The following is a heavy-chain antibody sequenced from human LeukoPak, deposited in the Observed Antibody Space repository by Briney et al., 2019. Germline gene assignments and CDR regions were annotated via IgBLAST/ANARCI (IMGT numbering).Heavy chain of an antibody. CDR2: IYYSGST. CDR1: GGSISSYY. V-gene: IGHV4-59*01. CDR3: ARGYSSGWYAFDI. J-gene: IGHJ3*02. D-gene: IGHD6-19*01. Sequence: SETLSLTCTVSGGSISSYYWSWIRQTPGKGLEWIGYIYYSGSTSYNPSLKSRVTISVDTSKNQFSLKLTSVTAADTAMYYCARGYSSGWYAFDIWGQGTMVTVSS.